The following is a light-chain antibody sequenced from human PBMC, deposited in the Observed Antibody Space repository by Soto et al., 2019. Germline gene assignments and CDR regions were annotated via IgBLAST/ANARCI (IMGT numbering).Light chain of an antibody. CDR2: DAS. CDR1: QDIADR. V-gene: IGKV1-33*01. Sequence: DIQMTQSPSSLSASVGDIVTITCQASQDIADRLIWYQQRPGKAPKFLIYDASNLEGGVPSRFSGSGYGTEFTFTISSLQPEDIATYYCQQYESLPITFGQGTRLDIK. J-gene: IGKJ5*01. CDR3: QQYESLPIT.